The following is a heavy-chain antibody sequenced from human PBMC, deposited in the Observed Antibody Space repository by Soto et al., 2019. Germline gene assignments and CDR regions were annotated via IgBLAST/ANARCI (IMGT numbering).Heavy chain of an antibody. CDR2: ISGSGGST. CDR1: GLTFSSYE. CDR3: AKEGDHGSYFDY. Sequence: EVQLLESGGGLVQPGGSLRRSCAAYGLTFSSYEMSWARRAQGKGLEWVSAISGSGGSTYYADSVKGRFTISRDNSKNTLYLQMNSLRAEDTAVYYCAKEGDHGSYFDYWGQGTLVTVSS. V-gene: IGHV3-23*01. D-gene: IGHD1-26*01. J-gene: IGHJ4*02.